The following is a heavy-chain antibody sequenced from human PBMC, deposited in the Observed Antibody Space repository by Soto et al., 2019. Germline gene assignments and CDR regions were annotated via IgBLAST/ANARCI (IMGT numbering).Heavy chain of an antibody. CDR1: GFTFSSYG. Sequence: TGGSLRLSCAASGFTFSSYGMHWVRQAPGKGLEWVAVIWYDGSNKYYADSVKGRFTISRDNSKNTLYLQMNSLRAEDTAVYYCARVPYYGSGSHSFAFDIWGQGTMVTVSS. D-gene: IGHD3-10*01. CDR2: IWYDGSNK. V-gene: IGHV3-33*01. J-gene: IGHJ3*02. CDR3: ARVPYYGSGSHSFAFDI.